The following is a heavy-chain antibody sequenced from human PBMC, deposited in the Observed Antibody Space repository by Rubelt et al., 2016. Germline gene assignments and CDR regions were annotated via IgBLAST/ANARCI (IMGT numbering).Heavy chain of an antibody. V-gene: IGHV3-33*01. Sequence: GRSLRLSCAASGFTFSNYGMHWVRQAPGKGLEWVAIIWYDGGNKYYADSVKGRFTISRDNSKNTLYLQMNSLRVEDTALYSCARDDGMRTVDCWGQGTLVTVSS. CDR1: GFTFSNYG. CDR3: ARDDGMRTVDC. D-gene: IGHD1-14*01. J-gene: IGHJ4*02. CDR2: IWYDGGNK.